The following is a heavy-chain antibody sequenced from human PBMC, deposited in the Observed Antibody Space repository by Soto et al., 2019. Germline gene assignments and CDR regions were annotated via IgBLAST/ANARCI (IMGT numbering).Heavy chain of an antibody. J-gene: IGHJ6*02. CDR3: AREVGYCSSTSWYHQYGMDV. D-gene: IGHD2-2*01. CDR2: MNPNSGNT. Sequence: GASVKVSCKASGYTFTSYDINWVRQATGQGLEWMGWMNPNSGNTGYAQKFQGRVTMTRNTSISTAYMELSSLRSEDTTVYYCAREVGYCSSTSWYHQYGMDVWGQGTTVTVS. V-gene: IGHV1-8*01. CDR1: GYTFTSYD.